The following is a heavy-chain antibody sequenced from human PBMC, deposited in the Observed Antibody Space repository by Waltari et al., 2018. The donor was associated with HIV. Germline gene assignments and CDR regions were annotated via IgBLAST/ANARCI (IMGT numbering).Heavy chain of an antibody. CDR3: ARLRGGYDFDY. V-gene: IGHV3-7*01. CDR2: IKQDGSEK. CDR1: GFTFGSYW. Sequence: EVQMVESGGGLVQPGGSLRPSCAAHGFTFGSYWMSWVRQAPGKGLECVANIKQDGSEKSYVDSVKGRFTISRDNAKNSLYLQMNNLRAEDTAVYYCARLRGGYDFDYWGQGTLVTVSS. J-gene: IGHJ4*02. D-gene: IGHD5-12*01.